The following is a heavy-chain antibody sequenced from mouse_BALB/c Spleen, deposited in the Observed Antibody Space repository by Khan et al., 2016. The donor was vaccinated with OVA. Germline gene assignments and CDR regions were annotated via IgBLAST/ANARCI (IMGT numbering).Heavy chain of an antibody. CDR3: ARGYDYFAY. CDR2: INPNTGNT. J-gene: IGHJ3*01. CDR1: GYSFTAYY. Sequence: VQLKQSGPDLVKPGASVKMSCKASGYSFTAYYINWVKLSPGQSLESIGRINPNTGNTHYNQKFKDKASLIVDTSSSTAYMELHSLTSEDSAVYFWARGYDYFAYWCKGTLVTVSA. V-gene: IGHV1-26*01. D-gene: IGHD2-2*01.